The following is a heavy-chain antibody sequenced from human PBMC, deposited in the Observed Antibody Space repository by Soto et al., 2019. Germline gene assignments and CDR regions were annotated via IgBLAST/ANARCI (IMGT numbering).Heavy chain of an antibody. CDR1: GGSISSSPYY. CDR2: IYYNGNT. Sequence: QLQLQESGPGLVKPSETLSLTCTVSGGSISSSPYYWAWIRQPPGKGLQWIGNIYYNGNTFYNPSLRSRVTSSIDTSKSPFSLGLSSVTASDTAVYYCARHGPLTNNWNQLNCWGQGTLVTVSS. CDR3: ARHGPLTNNWNQLNC. J-gene: IGHJ4*02. V-gene: IGHV4-39*01. D-gene: IGHD1-1*01.